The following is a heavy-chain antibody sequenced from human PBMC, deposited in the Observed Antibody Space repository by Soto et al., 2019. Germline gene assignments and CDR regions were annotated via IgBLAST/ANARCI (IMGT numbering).Heavy chain of an antibody. J-gene: IGHJ5*02. CDR2: IIPIFGTA. CDR1: GGTFSSYA. CDR3: ASSIVNYGDSYNWFDP. V-gene: IGHV1-69*13. Sequence: ASVKVSCKASGGTFSSYAISWVRQAPGQGLEWMGGIIPIFGTANYAQKFQGRVTITADESTSTAYMELSSLRSEDTAVYYCASSIVNYGDSYNWFDPWGQGTLVTVSS. D-gene: IGHD4-17*01.